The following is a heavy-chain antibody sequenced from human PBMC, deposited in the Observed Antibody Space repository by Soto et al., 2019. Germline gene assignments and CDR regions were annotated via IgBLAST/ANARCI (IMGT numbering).Heavy chain of an antibody. CDR1: GYTFINYY. V-gene: IGHV1-46*01. CDR3: ARDLAAGDF. J-gene: IGHJ4*02. CDR2: INPNGGST. Sequence: QVQLVQSGAEVKKPGASVKVSCKASGYTFINYYIHWVRQAPGQGLEWIGIINPNGGSTNYAQKFRGRVTLARDTSTSTVYMDLSSLRSEDTAMYYCARDLAAGDFWGQGTLVTVSS. D-gene: IGHD6-13*01.